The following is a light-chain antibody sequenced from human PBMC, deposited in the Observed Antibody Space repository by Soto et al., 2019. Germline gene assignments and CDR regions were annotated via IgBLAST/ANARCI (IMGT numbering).Light chain of an antibody. CDR1: SGDIGGHYR. V-gene: IGLV2-14*01. CDR2: EVS. CDR3: SSYSSSSPLSV. Sequence: QSVLTQPASVSGSPGQSITISCTGTSGDIGGHYRVSWYQHHPGKAPKLVIYEVSNRPSGVSDRFSGSKSDNTASLTISGLQAGDEADYYCSSYSSSSPLSVFGPGTKLTVL. J-gene: IGLJ1*01.